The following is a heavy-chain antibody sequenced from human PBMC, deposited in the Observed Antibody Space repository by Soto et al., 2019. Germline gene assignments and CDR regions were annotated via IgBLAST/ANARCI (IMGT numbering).Heavy chain of an antibody. CDR3: SSDVITSTYGGACMDV. CDR2: TYYRSKWYN. D-gene: IGHD3-22*01. CDR1: GDSVSSNSAP. J-gene: IGHJ6*02. Sequence: QVQLQQSGPGLVKPSQTLSLTCAISGDSVSSNSAPWNWIRQSPSRGLEWLGRTYYRSKWYNDYAVAVRSRITVKRGTSRNQVTLNMSSVTPEDTAGDYCSSDVITSTYGGACMDVWGQGTTVTVSS. V-gene: IGHV6-1*01.